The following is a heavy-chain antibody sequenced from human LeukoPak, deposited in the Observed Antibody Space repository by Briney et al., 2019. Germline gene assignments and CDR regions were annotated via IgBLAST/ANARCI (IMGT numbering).Heavy chain of an antibody. CDR2: ISSSSSYI. Sequence: GGSLRLSCAASGFTFSSYSMNWVRQAPGKGLEWVSSISSSSSYIYYADSVKGRFTISRDNAKNSLYLQMNSLRAEDTAVYYCARLPGGRELVFGYWGQGTLVTVSS. J-gene: IGHJ4*02. CDR3: ARLPGGRELVFGY. V-gene: IGHV3-21*01. CDR1: GFTFSSYS. D-gene: IGHD1-26*01.